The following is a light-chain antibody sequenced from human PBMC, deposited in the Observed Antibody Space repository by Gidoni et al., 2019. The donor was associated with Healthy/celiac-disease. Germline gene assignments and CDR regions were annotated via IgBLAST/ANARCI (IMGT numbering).Light chain of an antibody. Sequence: SYELTQPPSVSVSPGQTASIPCPGDKLGDKYACWYQQKPGQSPVLVIYQDSKRPSGIPERFSGSNSGNTATLTISGTQAMDEADYYCQAWDSSTAREVFGGGTKLTVL. J-gene: IGLJ2*01. V-gene: IGLV3-1*01. CDR2: QDS. CDR3: QAWDSSTAREV. CDR1: KLGDKY.